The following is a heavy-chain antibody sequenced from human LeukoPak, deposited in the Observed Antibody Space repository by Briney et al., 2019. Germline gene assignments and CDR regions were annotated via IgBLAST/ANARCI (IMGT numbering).Heavy chain of an antibody. CDR1: GFTFSSYA. V-gene: IGHV3-23*01. J-gene: IGHJ4*02. CDR3: AKDLEAYGSGSYYFDY. Sequence: GGSLRLSCAASGFTFSSYAMSWVRQAPGRGLEWVSAISGSGGSTYYADSVKGRFTISRDNSKNTLYLQMNSLRAEDTAVYYCAKDLEAYGSGSYYFDYWGQGTLVTVSS. D-gene: IGHD3-10*01. CDR2: ISGSGGST.